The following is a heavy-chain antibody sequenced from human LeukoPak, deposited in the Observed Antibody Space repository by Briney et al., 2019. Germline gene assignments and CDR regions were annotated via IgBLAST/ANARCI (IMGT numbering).Heavy chain of an antibody. CDR2: IVVGSGNT. D-gene: IGHD6-13*01. V-gene: IGHV1-58*02. J-gene: IGHJ4*02. CDR1: GFTFTSSA. CDR3: ARDGAAAVYFDY. Sequence: ASVKVSCKASGFTFTSSAMQRVRQARGQRLEWIGWIVVGSGNTNYAQKFQERVTITRDTSISTAYMELSRLRSDDTAVDYCARDGAAAVYFDYWGQGTLVTVSS.